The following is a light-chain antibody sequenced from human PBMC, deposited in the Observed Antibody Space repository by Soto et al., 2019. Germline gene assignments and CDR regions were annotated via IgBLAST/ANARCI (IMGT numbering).Light chain of an antibody. CDR1: SSNVGTYDL. Sequence: QSALTQPASVSASPGQSITISCTGTSSNVGTYDLVSWYQHHPDKAPKLIIYEGTKRPSGISSRFSGYKSGNTASLTISGLQAEDDADYYCCSFAFGAALVFGGGTKVTVL. V-gene: IGLV2-23*01. J-gene: IGLJ2*01. CDR2: EGT. CDR3: CSFAFGAALV.